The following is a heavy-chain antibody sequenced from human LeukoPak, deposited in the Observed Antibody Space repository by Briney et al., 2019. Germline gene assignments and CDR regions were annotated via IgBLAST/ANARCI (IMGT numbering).Heavy chain of an antibody. CDR3: ARSGLRGCTSTNFYTPYYYYEMAV. CDR1: GYSFVDYW. Sequence: GESLKISCKGSGYSFVDYWIGWVRQMPGKGPELMGLIFPHDSDTKYSPSFQGQVTISVDKSISTAYVQWSSLKASDTAMYYCARSGLRGCTSTNFYTPYYYYEMAVWGQGPRVIVSS. D-gene: IGHD2-2*02. J-gene: IGHJ6*02. V-gene: IGHV5-51*01. CDR2: IFPHDSDT.